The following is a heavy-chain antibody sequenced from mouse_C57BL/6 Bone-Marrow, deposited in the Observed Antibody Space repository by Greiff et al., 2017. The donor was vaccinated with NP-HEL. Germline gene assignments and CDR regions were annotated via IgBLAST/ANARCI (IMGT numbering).Heavy chain of an antibody. CDR3: ARKRGDDCNYGYFDV. Sequence: QVQLQQPGAELVQPGASVKLSCKASGYTFTGYWMHWVKQSPGRGLEWIGRIDPNSGGTTSHDKLKSKATLTGDKASSTTYMQLSSMTSEDAAVYYCARKRGDDCNYGYFDVWGTGTTVTVSS. V-gene: IGHV1-72*01. CDR1: GYTFTGYW. D-gene: IGHD2-4*01. CDR2: IDPNSGGT. J-gene: IGHJ1*03.